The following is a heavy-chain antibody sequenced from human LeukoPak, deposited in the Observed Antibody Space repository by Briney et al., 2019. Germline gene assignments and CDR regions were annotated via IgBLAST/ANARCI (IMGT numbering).Heavy chain of an antibody. V-gene: IGHV3-9*01. CDR3: GRFRSGFDY. CDR1: GFTFEDYA. J-gene: IGHJ4*02. D-gene: IGHD3-10*01. CDR2: ISWNSCSI. Sequence: SLRLSCAASGFTFEDYAMHCVRQAPGKGLEWGSGISWNSCSIGYADSVKGRFTISRDNAKNSLYLQMNSLRAEDTALYYCGRFRSGFDYWGQGTLVTVSS.